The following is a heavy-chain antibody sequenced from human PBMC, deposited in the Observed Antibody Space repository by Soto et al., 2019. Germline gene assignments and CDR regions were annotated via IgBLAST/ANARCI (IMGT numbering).Heavy chain of an antibody. D-gene: IGHD4-17*01. CDR2: IYPGDSDT. Sequence: GESLKISCKGSGYSFTSYWIGWVRQMPGKGLERMGIIYPGDSDTRYSPSFQGQVTISADKSISTAYLQWSSLKASDTAMYYCATSSVTTHYYYYYMDVWGKGTTVTVSS. V-gene: IGHV5-51*01. CDR1: GYSFTSYW. CDR3: ATSSVTTHYYYYYMDV. J-gene: IGHJ6*03.